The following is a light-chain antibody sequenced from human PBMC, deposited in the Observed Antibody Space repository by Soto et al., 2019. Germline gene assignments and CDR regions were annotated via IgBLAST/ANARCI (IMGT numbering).Light chain of an antibody. CDR1: QGISNY. Sequence: DIQMTQSPSSLSASVGDRVTITCRASQGISNYLAWYQRKPGQVPKLLIYAASTLQSGIPSRFSGSGSGTDFTLTISSLQPEDVATYSCLQYSSAPRTFGQGTKVEFK. CDR3: LQYSSAPRT. J-gene: IGKJ1*01. V-gene: IGKV1-27*01. CDR2: AAS.